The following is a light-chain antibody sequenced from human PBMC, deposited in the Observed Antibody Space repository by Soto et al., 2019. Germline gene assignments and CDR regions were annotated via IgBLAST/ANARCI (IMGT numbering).Light chain of an antibody. CDR1: QSISTS. CDR2: DAS. V-gene: IGKV1-5*01. J-gene: IGKJ1*01. Sequence: DIQMTQSPSAVSASVGDRVTITCRASQSISTSLAWYQQKPGKPPKFLISDASSLPSGVSSRFSGSGSGTEFTLTISSLQPDDFATYYCQQYESDSRTFGQGTQVEIK. CDR3: QQYESDSRT.